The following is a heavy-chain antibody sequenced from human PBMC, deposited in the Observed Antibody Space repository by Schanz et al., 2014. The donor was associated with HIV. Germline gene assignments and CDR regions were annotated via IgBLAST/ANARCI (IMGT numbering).Heavy chain of an antibody. CDR3: ASLDYYDSGSYSFDY. V-gene: IGHV4-30-4*01. D-gene: IGHD3-10*01. Sequence: QVQLQESGPGLVKPSQTLSLTCTVSGGSISSGDYYWSWIRQPPGKGLEWIGYIYYSGSTYYTPSLRSRVTVSVDTSKNQFSLKLTSATAADTAVYYCASLDYYDSGSYSFDYWGQGTLVTVSS. CDR2: IYYSGST. CDR1: GGSISSGDYY. J-gene: IGHJ4*02.